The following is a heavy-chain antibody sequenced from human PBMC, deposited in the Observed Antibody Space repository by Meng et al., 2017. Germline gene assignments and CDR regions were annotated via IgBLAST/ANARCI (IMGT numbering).Heavy chain of an antibody. CDR2: INGGNGAT. Sequence: QSGGKVRNPELSWKVPSQASGSTFTDAGIHWVRQRPGQMLEWRGTINGGNGATIYSQNFQGRVTINRDTSATTVYMDLTSLRSEDTAVYFCARALGDETWIFGDSWGPGTLVTVSS. J-gene: IGHJ4*02. CDR3: ARALGDETWIFGDS. V-gene: IGHV1-3*01. CDR1: GSTFTDAG. D-gene: IGHD2-2*03.